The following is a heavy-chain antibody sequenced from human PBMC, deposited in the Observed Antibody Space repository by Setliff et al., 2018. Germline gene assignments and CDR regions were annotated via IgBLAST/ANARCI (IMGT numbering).Heavy chain of an antibody. D-gene: IGHD3-22*01. CDR3: ARRRYYDSSGYYYFDY. Sequence: GESLKISCKTSGYSFTSYWIGWVRQMPGKGLEWMGIIYPGDYDTRYSPSFQGQVTISADKSISTAYLQWSSLKASDTAMYYCARRRYYDSSGYYYFDYWGQGTLVTVSS. CDR2: IYPGDYDT. V-gene: IGHV5-51*01. CDR1: GYSFTSYW. J-gene: IGHJ4*02.